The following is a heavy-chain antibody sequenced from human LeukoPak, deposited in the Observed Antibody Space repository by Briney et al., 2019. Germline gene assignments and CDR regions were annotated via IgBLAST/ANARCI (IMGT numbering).Heavy chain of an antibody. Sequence: ASVKVSCKASGYTFTSYYMHWVRQAPGQGLEWMGIINPSGGSTSYAQRFQGRVTMTRDTSKNQFSLKLSSVTAADTAVYYCARGGTGSSRSYYYYYMDVWGKGTTVTVSS. CDR2: INPSGGST. V-gene: IGHV1-46*01. CDR3: ARGGTGSSRSYYYYYMDV. D-gene: IGHD6-6*01. J-gene: IGHJ6*03. CDR1: GYTFTSYY.